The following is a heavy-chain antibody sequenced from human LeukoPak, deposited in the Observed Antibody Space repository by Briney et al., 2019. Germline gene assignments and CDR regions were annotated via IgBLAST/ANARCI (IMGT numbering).Heavy chain of an antibody. CDR2: ISGSGGST. V-gene: IGHV3-23*01. CDR1: GFTFSSYA. D-gene: IGHD2-21*01. J-gene: IGHJ4*02. Sequence: GGSVRPSCAASGFTFSSYAMSWVRPAPRKGLVWVSAISGSGGSTYYAVSVKGRFTISRDNSKNTLYLQMNSLRAEDTAVYYCASDVIWAYFDYWGQGTLVTVSS. CDR3: ASDVIWAYFDY.